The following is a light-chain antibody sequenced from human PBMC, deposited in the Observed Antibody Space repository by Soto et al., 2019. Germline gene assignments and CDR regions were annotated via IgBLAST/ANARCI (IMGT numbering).Light chain of an antibody. CDR2: GAS. CDR3: QQYGTSPRT. Sequence: EVVLTQSPGTLSLSPGERAILSCRASQSVSSNYLAWYQQKPGQAPRLVIYGASNRATGIPDRFLGSGSGTDFSLTIRGVEPEDFAVYYCQQYGTSPRTFGQGTKVEVK. J-gene: IGKJ1*01. V-gene: IGKV3-20*01. CDR1: QSVSSNY.